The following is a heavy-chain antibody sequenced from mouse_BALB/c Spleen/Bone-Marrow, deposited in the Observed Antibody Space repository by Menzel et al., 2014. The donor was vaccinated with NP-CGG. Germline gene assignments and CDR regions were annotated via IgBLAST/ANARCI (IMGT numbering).Heavy chain of an antibody. CDR1: GLDFSRYW. CDR2: INPDSSTI. D-gene: IGHD2-3*01. J-gene: IGHJ4*01. V-gene: IGHV4-1*02. CDR3: ARPDDGYYAMDY. Sequence: EVKLVESGGGLVQPGGSLKLSCAASGLDFSRYWMSWVRQAPGKGLEWIGEINPDSSTINYTPSLKDKFIISRDNAKNTLYLQMSKVRSEDTALYYCARPDDGYYAMDYWGQGTSVAVSS.